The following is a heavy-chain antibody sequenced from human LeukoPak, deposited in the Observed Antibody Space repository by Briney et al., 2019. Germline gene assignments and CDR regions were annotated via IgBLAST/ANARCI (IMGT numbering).Heavy chain of an antibody. CDR1: GYTFTSYG. J-gene: IGHJ4*02. CDR2: ISAYNGNT. D-gene: IGHD3-3*01. V-gene: IGHV1-18*01. Sequence: ASVKVSCKASGYTFTSYGISWVRQAPGQGLEWMGWISAYNGNTNYAQKLQGRVTMTTDTSTSTAYMELRSLRSDDTAAYYCARDLIGYDFWSGYMDYWGQGTLVAVSS. CDR3: ARDLIGYDFWSGYMDY.